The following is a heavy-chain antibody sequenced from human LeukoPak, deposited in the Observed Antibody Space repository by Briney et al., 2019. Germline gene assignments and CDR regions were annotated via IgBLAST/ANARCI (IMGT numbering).Heavy chain of an antibody. Sequence: SETLSLTCAVSGYSITSSSWWGWIRQPPGKGLEWIGYIYYRGSTNYNPSLKSRVTISVDTSKNQFSLKLSSVTAADTAVYYCARLSGYSSGHYYSDYWGQGTLVTVSS. J-gene: IGHJ4*02. CDR2: IYYRGST. CDR3: ARLSGYSSGHYYSDY. D-gene: IGHD3-22*01. V-gene: IGHV4-28*01. CDR1: GYSITSSSW.